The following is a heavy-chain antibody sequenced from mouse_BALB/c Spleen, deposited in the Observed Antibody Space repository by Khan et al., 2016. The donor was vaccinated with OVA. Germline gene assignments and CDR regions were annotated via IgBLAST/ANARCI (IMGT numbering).Heavy chain of an antibody. V-gene: IGHV14-3*02. CDR1: GLNIKDTY. CDR3: AYMARK. Sequence: VQLKESGAELVKPGATVKFPCTVSGLNIKDTYMHWLNQWPEQGLEWIGRIVRPNGNTKYNPKFQGKATITADTSNNTVFLQLSRLTSEDTAVYYCAYMARKWGQGTTLTVSS. CDR2: IVRPNGNT. J-gene: IGHJ2*01.